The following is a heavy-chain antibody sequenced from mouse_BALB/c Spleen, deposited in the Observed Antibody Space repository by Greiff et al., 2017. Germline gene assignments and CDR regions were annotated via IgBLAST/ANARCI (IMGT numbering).Heavy chain of an antibody. CDR3: ARGGDYNWFAY. V-gene: IGHV1S34*01. CDR2: ISCYNGAT. CDR1: GYSFTGYY. J-gene: IGHJ3*01. D-gene: IGHD2-4*01. Sequence: LVKTGASVKISCTASGYSFTGYYMHWVKQRHGKSLEWIGYISCYNGATSYNQKFKGKATFTVDTSSSTAYMQFNSLTSEDAAVYCCARGGDYNWFAYWGQGTLVTVSA.